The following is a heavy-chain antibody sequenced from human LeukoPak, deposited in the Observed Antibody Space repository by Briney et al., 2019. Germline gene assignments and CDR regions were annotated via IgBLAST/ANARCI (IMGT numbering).Heavy chain of an antibody. Sequence: SETLSLTCTVSGGSISSYYWSWIRQPPGKGLEWIGYIYYSGSTNYNPSLKSRVTISVDTSKNQFSLKLSSVTAADTAVYYCARGMASGYDFSDAFDIWGQGTMVTVSS. D-gene: IGHD5-12*01. CDR3: ARGMASGYDFSDAFDI. V-gene: IGHV4-59*12. J-gene: IGHJ3*02. CDR2: IYYSGST. CDR1: GGSISSYY.